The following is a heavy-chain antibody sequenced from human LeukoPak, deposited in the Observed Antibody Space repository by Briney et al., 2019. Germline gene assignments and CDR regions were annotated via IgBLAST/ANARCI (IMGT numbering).Heavy chain of an antibody. CDR2: INHSGST. Sequence: SETLSLTCAVYGGSFSGYYWSWIRQPPGKGLEWIGEINHSGSTNYNPSLKSRVTISVDTSKNQFSLKLSSVTAADTAVYYCARGRKSTTVRGPPYYYYYMDVWGKGTTVTVSS. V-gene: IGHV4-34*01. J-gene: IGHJ6*03. CDR1: GGSFSGYY. D-gene: IGHD3-10*01. CDR3: ARGRKSTTVRGPPYYYYYMDV.